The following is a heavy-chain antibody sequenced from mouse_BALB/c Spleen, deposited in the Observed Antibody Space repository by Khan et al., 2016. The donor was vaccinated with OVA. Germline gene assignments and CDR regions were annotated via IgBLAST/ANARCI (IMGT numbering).Heavy chain of an antibody. CDR1: GYSLTSNYA. CDR2: INYSGST. Sequence: VQLKESGPGLVKPSQSLSLTCTVTGYSLTSNYAWNWIRQFPGNKLEWMGYINYSGSTSYTPSLKSRISITRDPSKNQLFLQLNSVTTEDTATYFCARGRAYWGQGTLVTVSA. D-gene: IGHD3-3*01. CDR3: ARGRAY. V-gene: IGHV3-2*02. J-gene: IGHJ3*01.